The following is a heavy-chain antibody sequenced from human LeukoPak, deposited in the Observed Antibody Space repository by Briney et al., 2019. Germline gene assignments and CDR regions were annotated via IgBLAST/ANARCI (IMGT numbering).Heavy chain of an antibody. J-gene: IGHJ6*02. CDR1: GFTFSDYY. Sequence: GGSLRLSCAASGFTFSDYYMSWIRQAPGKGLEWVSYISSRSSYTKYADSVKGRLTISRDNAKNSLYLQTNSLRAEDTAVYYCARVLSSSWGAYYYYGMDVWGQGTTVTVSS. V-gene: IGHV3-11*06. CDR2: ISSRSSYT. D-gene: IGHD6-13*01. CDR3: ARVLSSSWGAYYYYGMDV.